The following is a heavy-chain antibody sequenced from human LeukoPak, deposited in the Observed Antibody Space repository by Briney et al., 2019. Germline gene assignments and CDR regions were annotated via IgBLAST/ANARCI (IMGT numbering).Heavy chain of an antibody. CDR2: IYYSGST. CDR1: GGSISSYY. D-gene: IGHD6-13*01. V-gene: IGHV4-59*08. Sequence: PSETLSLTCTVSGGSISSYYWSWIRQPPGKGLEWIGYIYYSGSTNYNPSLKSRVTILVDTSKNQFSLKLSSVTAADTAVYYCARGYSSSCGYFDYWGQGTLVTVSS. CDR3: ARGYSSSCGYFDY. J-gene: IGHJ4*02.